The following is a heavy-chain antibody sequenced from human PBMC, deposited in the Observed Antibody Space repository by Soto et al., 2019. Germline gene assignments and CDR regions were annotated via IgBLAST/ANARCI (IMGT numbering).Heavy chain of an antibody. CDR3: ARDRLWGPAADYYYYYGMDV. J-gene: IGHJ6*02. CDR2: IYYSGST. D-gene: IGHD6-13*01. CDR1: CGSVNSGSFY. V-gene: IGHV4-61*01. Sequence: SETPSLTCTVSCGSVNSGSFYWSWIRQPPGEGLEGIGDIYYSGSTNYNPSLKSRVTISVDTSKNQFSLKLSSVTAADTAVYYCARDRLWGPAADYYYYYGMDVWGQGTTVTVSS.